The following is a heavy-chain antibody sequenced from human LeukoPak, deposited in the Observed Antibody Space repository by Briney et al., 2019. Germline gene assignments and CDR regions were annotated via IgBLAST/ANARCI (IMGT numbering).Heavy chain of an antibody. CDR3: ARDTYYYDSSGYYPWDYFDY. CDR2: ISAYNGNT. CDR1: GYTFTSYG. Sequence: ASVKVSCKASGYTFTSYGISWVRQAPGQGLGWMGWISAYNGNTNYAQKLQGRVTMTTDTSTSTAYMELRSLRSDDTAVYYCARDTYYYDSSGYYPWDYFDYWGQGTLVTVSS. V-gene: IGHV1-18*01. D-gene: IGHD3-22*01. J-gene: IGHJ4*02.